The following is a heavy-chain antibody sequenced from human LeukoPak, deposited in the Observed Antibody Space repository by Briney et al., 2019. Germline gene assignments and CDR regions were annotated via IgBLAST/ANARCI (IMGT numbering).Heavy chain of an antibody. CDR3: AKDPELLYYFDY. D-gene: IGHD1-26*01. J-gene: IGHJ4*02. V-gene: IGHV4-39*07. CDR2: IYYSGST. Sequence: SETLSLTCTVSGGSISSSSYYWGWIRQPPGKGLEWIGSIYYSGSTYYNPSLKSRVTISVDTSKNQFSLKLSSVTAADTAVYYCAKDPELLYYFDYWGQGTLVTVSS. CDR1: GGSISSSSYY.